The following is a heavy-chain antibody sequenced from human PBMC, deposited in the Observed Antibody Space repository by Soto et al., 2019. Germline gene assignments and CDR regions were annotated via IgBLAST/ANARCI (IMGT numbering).Heavy chain of an antibody. CDR3: ARSTGSGFRPGTHRFNWFDP. Sequence: QVQLVQSGAEVKQPGSSVQVSCQASGVTFSRFAISWVRQAPGQGLEWMGGIIPIFRTPNYAQNFQGRVTITADESTRSVYMELSRLRSEDTAVYYCARSTGSGFRPGTHRFNWFDPWGQGTLVTVSS. CDR2: IIPIFRTP. J-gene: IGHJ5*02. V-gene: IGHV1-69*01. CDR1: GVTFSRFA. D-gene: IGHD5-12*01.